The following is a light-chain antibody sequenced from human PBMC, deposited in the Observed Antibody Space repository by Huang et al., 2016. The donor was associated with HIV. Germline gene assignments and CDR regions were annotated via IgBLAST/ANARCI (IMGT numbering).Light chain of an antibody. V-gene: IGKV4-1*01. CDR3: QQYYNNPPAWT. CDR1: QSVLHSSNNKNY. J-gene: IGKJ1*01. Sequence: DIVMTQSPDSLTVSLGERATINCKSSQSVLHSSNNKNYLAWYQHKPGQPPKLLIYWATTRESGVPDRFSGSGSGTQFTLTISSLQAEDVAVYYCQQYYNNPPAWTFGQGTKVEI. CDR2: WAT.